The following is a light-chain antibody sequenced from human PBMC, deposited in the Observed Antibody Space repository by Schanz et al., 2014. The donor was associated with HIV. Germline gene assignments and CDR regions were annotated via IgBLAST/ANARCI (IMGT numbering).Light chain of an antibody. CDR1: NIDIGGYNL. CDR3: SSYAGSNNFV. CDR2: DVT. J-gene: IGLJ1*01. V-gene: IGLV2-23*02. Sequence: QSALTQPASMSGSPGQSITISCNGTNIDIGGYNLVSWYQHHPGKAPKLMIYDVTKRPSGVSNRFSGSKSGNTASLTISGLQAEDEAAYYCSSYAGSNNFVFGSGTKLTVL.